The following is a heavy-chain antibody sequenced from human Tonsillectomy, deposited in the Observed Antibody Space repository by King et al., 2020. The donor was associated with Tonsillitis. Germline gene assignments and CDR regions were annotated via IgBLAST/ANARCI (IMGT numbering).Heavy chain of an antibody. J-gene: IGHJ3*02. CDR2: IHPNSGGT. CDR3: ARDLGYSGYDGAFNI. D-gene: IGHD5-12*01. Sequence: QLVQSGAEVKKPGASVKVSCKASGYTFTGYYIHWVRQAPGQGLEWMGWIHPNSGGTNYAQRFQCRVTMTRDTSIRIAYMELSRLRSDDTAVYYCARDLGYSGYDGAFNIWGQGTMVTVSS. CDR1: GYTFTGYY. V-gene: IGHV1-2*02.